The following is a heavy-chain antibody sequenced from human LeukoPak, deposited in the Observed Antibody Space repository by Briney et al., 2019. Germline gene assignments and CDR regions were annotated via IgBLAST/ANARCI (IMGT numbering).Heavy chain of an antibody. CDR1: GGSISSSSYY. Sequence: SETLSLTCTVSGGSISSSSYYWSWIRQPAGKGLEWIGRIYTSGSTNYNPSLKSRVTMSVDTSKNQFSLKLSSVTAADTAVYYCARGALLWFGDRMEYYFDYWGQGTLLTVSS. V-gene: IGHV4-61*02. CDR3: ARGALLWFGDRMEYYFDY. D-gene: IGHD3-10*01. CDR2: IYTSGST. J-gene: IGHJ4*02.